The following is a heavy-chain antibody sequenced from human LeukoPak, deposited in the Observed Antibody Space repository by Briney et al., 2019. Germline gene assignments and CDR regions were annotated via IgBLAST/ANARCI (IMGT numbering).Heavy chain of an antibody. CDR1: GFTFSSYA. J-gene: IGHJ4*02. V-gene: IGHV3-7*01. CDR3: AREGEMATVLNY. Sequence: GGSLRLSCAASGFTFSSYAMSWVRQAPGKGLEWVASINSDGSEGYYADVVKGRFTISRDNAKNSLYLQMNSLRAEDTAVYYCAREGEMATVLNYWGQGTLVTVSS. CDR2: INSDGSEG. D-gene: IGHD5-24*01.